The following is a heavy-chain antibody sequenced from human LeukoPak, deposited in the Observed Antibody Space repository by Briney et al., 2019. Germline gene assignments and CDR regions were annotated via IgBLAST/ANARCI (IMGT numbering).Heavy chain of an antibody. CDR2: IYHSGST. Sequence: SETLSLTCAVSGGSISSSNWWSWVRQPPGKGLEWIGEIYHSGSTYYNPSLKSRVTISVDASKNQFSLKLSSVTAADTAVYYCARWGQRLFDYWGQGTLVTVSS. CDR3: ARWGQRLFDY. J-gene: IGHJ4*02. D-gene: IGHD6-25*01. V-gene: IGHV4-4*02. CDR1: GGSISSSNW.